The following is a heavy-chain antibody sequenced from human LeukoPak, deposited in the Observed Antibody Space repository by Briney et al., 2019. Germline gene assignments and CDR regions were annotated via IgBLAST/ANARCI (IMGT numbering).Heavy chain of an antibody. V-gene: IGHV3-7*01. Sequence: GGSLRLSCAASGFTFRSFAMSWVRQAPGKGLEWVANIKQDGSEKYYVDSVKGRFTISRDNAKNSLYLQMNSLRAEDTAVYYCARDFSEWELDAFDIWGQGTMVTVSS. CDR3: ARDFSEWELDAFDI. J-gene: IGHJ3*02. CDR2: IKQDGSEK. D-gene: IGHD1-26*01. CDR1: GFTFRSFA.